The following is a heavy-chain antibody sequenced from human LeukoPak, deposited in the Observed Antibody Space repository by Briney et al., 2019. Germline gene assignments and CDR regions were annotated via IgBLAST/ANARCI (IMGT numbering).Heavy chain of an antibody. CDR1: GYTFTSYA. Sequence: ASVKVSCKASGYTFTSYAMHWVRQAPGQGLEWMGWINPNSGGTNYAQKFQGRVTMTRDTSISTAYMELSRLRSDDTAVYYCARADPYSSSAGAFDIWGQGTMVTVSS. CDR3: ARADPYSSSAGAFDI. D-gene: IGHD6-6*01. V-gene: IGHV1-2*02. CDR2: INPNSGGT. J-gene: IGHJ3*02.